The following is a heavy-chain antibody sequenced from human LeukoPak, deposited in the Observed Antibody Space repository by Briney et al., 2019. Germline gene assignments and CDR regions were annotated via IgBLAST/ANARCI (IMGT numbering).Heavy chain of an antibody. CDR3: AREDGGYGLGHFDY. V-gene: IGHV1-69*05. CDR1: GGTFSSYA. CDR2: IIPIFGTA. Sequence: SVKVSCKASGGTFSSYAISWVRQAPGQGLEWMGGIIPIFGTANYAQKFQGRVTITTDESTSTAYMELSSLRSEDTAVYYCAREDGGYGLGHFDYWGQGTLVTVSS. D-gene: IGHD5-12*01. J-gene: IGHJ4*02.